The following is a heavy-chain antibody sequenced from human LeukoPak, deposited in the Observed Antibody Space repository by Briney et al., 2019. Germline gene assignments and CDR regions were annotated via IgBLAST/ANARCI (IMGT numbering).Heavy chain of an antibody. CDR2: ISAYNGNT. CDR3: ARSGEGFYEQLLDY. V-gene: IGHV1-18*01. J-gene: IGHJ4*02. D-gene: IGHD6-6*01. Sequence: ASVKVSCKASGYTFTSYDINWVRQATGQGLEWMGWISAYNGNTNYAQKLQGRVTMTTDTSTSTAYMELRSLRSDDTAVYYCARSGEGFYEQLLDYWGQGTLVTVSS. CDR1: GYTFTSYD.